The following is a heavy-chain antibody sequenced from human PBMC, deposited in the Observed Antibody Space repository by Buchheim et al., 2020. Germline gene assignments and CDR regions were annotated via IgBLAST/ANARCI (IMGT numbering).Heavy chain of an antibody. J-gene: IGHJ4*02. CDR3: ARNGPYNLDN. Sequence: QVQPQESGPGLVKTSGTLSLTCAVSGDSISSRDWWSWVRQPPGKGLEWIGEIYHGGGTNYNPSLKSRVTISVDTSRNQFSLKLSSVTAADTAVYYCARNGPYNLDNWGQGTPVAVSS. CDR2: IYHGGGT. CDR1: GDSISSRDW. V-gene: IGHV4-4*02. D-gene: IGHD1-14*01.